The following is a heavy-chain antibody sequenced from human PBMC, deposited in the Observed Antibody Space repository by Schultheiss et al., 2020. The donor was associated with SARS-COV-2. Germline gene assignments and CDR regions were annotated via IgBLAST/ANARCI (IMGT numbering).Heavy chain of an antibody. D-gene: IGHD6-13*01. Sequence: GGSLRLSCAASGFTFSSYAMHWVRQAPGKGLEWVSGINWNGGSTGYADSVKGRFTISRDNAKNSLYLQMNSLRAEDTAVYYCARSQFAAADYTTYYYYAMDVWGQGTTVTVSS. CDR2: INWNGGST. J-gene: IGHJ6*02. V-gene: IGHV3-20*04. CDR3: ARSQFAAADYTTYYYYAMDV. CDR1: GFTFSSYA.